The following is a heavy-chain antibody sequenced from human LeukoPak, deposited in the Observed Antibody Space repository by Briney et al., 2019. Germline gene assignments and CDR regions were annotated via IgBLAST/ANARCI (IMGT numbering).Heavy chain of an antibody. CDR3: ARREDYCSGGSCYSSFDY. CDR2: IYYSGST. J-gene: IGHJ4*02. D-gene: IGHD2-15*01. CDR1: GGSISSSSYY. Sequence: PSETLSLTCTVSGGSISSSSYYWGWIRQPPGKGLEWIGSIYYSGSTYYNPSLKSRVTISVDTSKNLFSLKLSSVTAADTAVYYCARREDYCSGGSCYSSFDYWGQGTLVTVSS. V-gene: IGHV4-39*07.